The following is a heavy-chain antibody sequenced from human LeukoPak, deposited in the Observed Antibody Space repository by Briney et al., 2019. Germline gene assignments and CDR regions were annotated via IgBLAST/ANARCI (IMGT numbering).Heavy chain of an antibody. Sequence: SETLSLTCTVSGGSISNYYWSWIRQPAGKGLEWIGRIYTSGSTNYNPSLKSRVTMSVDTSKNQFSLKLSSVTAADTAVYYCARGQYYDILTGYSQQRFDPWGQGTLVTVSS. CDR2: IYTSGST. CDR3: ARGQYYDILTGYSQQRFDP. D-gene: IGHD3-9*01. J-gene: IGHJ5*02. CDR1: GGSISNYY. V-gene: IGHV4-4*07.